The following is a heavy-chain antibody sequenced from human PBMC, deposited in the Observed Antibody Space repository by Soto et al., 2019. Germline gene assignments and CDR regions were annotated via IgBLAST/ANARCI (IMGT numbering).Heavy chain of an antibody. V-gene: IGHV3-48*02. CDR1: GFTFSSYS. CDR3: ARDSGYGYGPVDY. J-gene: IGHJ4*02. CDR2: ISSSSSTI. Sequence: EVQLVESGGGLVQPGGSLRLSCAASGFTFSSYSMNWVRQAPGKGLEWVSYISSSSSTIYYADSVKGRFTISRDNAKNSLYLQMNIMRDENTAVYYCARDSGYGYGPVDYCGQGTLVTVSS. D-gene: IGHD5-18*01.